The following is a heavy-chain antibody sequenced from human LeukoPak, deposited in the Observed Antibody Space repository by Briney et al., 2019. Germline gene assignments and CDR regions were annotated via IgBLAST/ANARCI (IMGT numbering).Heavy chain of an antibody. CDR2: IIPILGIA. CDR1: GYTFTSYD. CDR3: ARGEGGKGYYFDY. Sequence: SVKVSCKASGYTFTSYDINWVRQAPGQGLEWMGRIIPILGIANYAQKFQGRVTITADKSTSTAFMELSSLRSEDTAVYYCARGEGGKGYYFDYWGQGTLVTVSS. D-gene: IGHD4-23*01. V-gene: IGHV1-69*04. J-gene: IGHJ4*02.